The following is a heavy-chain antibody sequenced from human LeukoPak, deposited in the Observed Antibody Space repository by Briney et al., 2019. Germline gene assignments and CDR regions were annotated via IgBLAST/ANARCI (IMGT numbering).Heavy chain of an antibody. V-gene: IGHV5-51*01. CDR2: IYPGDSDT. CDR3: ARMLRPRYYDSSGYSSWFDP. Sequence: GESLKISCKGSGYSFTSYWIGWVRQMPGKGLEWMGIIYPGDSDTRYSPSFQGQVTISADKSISTACLQWSSLKASDTAMYYCARMLRPRYYDSSGYSSWFDPWGQGTLVTVSS. D-gene: IGHD3-22*01. CDR1: GYSFTSYW. J-gene: IGHJ5*02.